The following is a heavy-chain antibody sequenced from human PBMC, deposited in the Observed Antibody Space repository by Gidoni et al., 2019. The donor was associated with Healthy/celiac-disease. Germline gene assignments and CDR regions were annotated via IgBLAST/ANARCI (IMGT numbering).Heavy chain of an antibody. Sequence: EVQLVESGGGLVKPGGSLRLSCAASGFTFSSYSMNWGRQAPGKGLEWVSSISSRSSYIYYADSVKGRFTISRDNAKNSLYLQMNSLRAEDTAVYYCARDMRITVTVPYYYGMDVWGQGTTVTVSS. CDR2: ISSRSSYI. V-gene: IGHV3-21*01. J-gene: IGHJ6*02. CDR3: ARDMRITVTVPYYYGMDV. D-gene: IGHD4-4*01. CDR1: GFTFSSYS.